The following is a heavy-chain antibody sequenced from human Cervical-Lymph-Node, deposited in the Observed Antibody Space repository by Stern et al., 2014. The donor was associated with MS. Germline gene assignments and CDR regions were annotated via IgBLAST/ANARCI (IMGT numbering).Heavy chain of an antibody. Sequence: QMQLGQSGAEVKKPGSSVKVSCKASGGTFSSYAISWVRQAPGQGREGMGGIIPIFGTANYAQKFQGRVTITADESTSTAYMELSSLRSEDTAVYYCARNQPDYYYYGMDVWGQGTTVTVSS. CDR2: IIPIFGTA. CDR1: GGTFSSYA. D-gene: IGHD1-14*01. V-gene: IGHV1-69*01. J-gene: IGHJ6*02. CDR3: ARNQPDYYYYGMDV.